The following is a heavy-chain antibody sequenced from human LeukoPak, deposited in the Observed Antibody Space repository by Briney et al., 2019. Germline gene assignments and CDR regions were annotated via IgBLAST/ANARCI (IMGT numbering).Heavy chain of an antibody. V-gene: IGHV3-30*02. CDR3: AKEARYYYGSGSEMGPFDY. D-gene: IGHD3-10*01. Sequence: GGSLRLSCAASGFTFSSYGMNWVRQAPGKGLEWVAIIWYDGSNKYYADSVKGRFTISRDNSKNTLYLQMNSLRAEDTAVYYCAKEARYYYGSGSEMGPFDYWGQGTLVTVSS. CDR2: IWYDGSNK. CDR1: GFTFSSYG. J-gene: IGHJ4*02.